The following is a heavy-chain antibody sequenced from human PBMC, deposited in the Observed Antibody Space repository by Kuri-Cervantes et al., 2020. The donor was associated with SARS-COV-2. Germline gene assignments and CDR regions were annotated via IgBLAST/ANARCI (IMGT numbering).Heavy chain of an antibody. CDR2: ISSSSSYI. V-gene: IGHV3-21*04. J-gene: IGHJ6*03. CDR1: GFPLSSYR. CDR3: AKSRDYDCSSVCWSGYYFHYKDV. Sequence: GGSLKISWASSGFPLSSYRMNWVRQAPGKGLEWVSSISSSSSYIYYADSVKGRFTISRDNAKNSLYLQMNDLRPEDTALYFCAKSRDYDCSSVCWSGYYFHYKDVWGKGSTVTVSS. D-gene: IGHD2-2*01.